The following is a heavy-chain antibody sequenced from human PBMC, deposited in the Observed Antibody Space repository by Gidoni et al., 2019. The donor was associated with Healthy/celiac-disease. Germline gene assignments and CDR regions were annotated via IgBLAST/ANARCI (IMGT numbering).Heavy chain of an antibody. CDR3: ARGPWGLVHAFDI. J-gene: IGHJ3*02. Sequence: QVQLQQWGAGLLKPSETLSLTCPVYGGSFSGYYWSWIRQPPGKGLEWIGEINPSGSTNYNPSLKSRVTISVDTSKNQFSLKLSSVTAADTAVYYCARGPWGLVHAFDIWGQGTMVTVSS. CDR1: GGSFSGYY. D-gene: IGHD6-19*01. V-gene: IGHV4-34*01. CDR2: INPSGST.